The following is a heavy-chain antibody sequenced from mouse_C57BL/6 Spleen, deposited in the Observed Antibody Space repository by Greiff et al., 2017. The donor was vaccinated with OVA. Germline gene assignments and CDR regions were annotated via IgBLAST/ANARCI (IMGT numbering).Heavy chain of an antibody. J-gene: IGHJ1*03. CDR1: GFSLTSYG. Sequence: QVQLKESGPGLVQPSQSLSITCTVSGFSLTSYGVHWVRQSPGKGLEWLGVIWSGGSTDYNAAFISRLSISKDNSKSQVFFKMNSLQADDTAIYYCARKGDYGSSYHFDVWGTGTTVTVSS. V-gene: IGHV2-2*01. D-gene: IGHD1-1*01. CDR2: IWSGGST. CDR3: ARKGDYGSSYHFDV.